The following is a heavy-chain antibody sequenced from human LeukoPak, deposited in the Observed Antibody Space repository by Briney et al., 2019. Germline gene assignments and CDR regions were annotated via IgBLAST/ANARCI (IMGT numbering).Heavy chain of an antibody. CDR2: ISGSGGST. V-gene: IGHV3-23*01. CDR3: ASSGGGFYGMDV. J-gene: IGHJ6*02. Sequence: PGGSLRLSCAASGFTFSSYAMSWVRQAPGKGLEWVSAISGSGGSTYYADSVKGRFTISRDNSKNTLYLQMNSLRAEDTAVYYCASSGGGFYGMDVWGQGTTVTVSS. D-gene: IGHD3-16*01. CDR1: GFTFSSYA.